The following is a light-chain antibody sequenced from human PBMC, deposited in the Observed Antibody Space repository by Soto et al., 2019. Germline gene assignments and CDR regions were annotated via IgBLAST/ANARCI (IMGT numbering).Light chain of an antibody. CDR1: NSNIGAGFA. CDR3: SVWDDSLSAWV. CDR2: GNN. J-gene: IGLJ3*02. V-gene: IGLV1-40*01. Sequence: QSVLTQPPSVSGAPGQRVTISCTGSNSNIGAGFAVHWYQQLPGTAPKLLIHGNNNRPSGVPDRFSGSKSDTSASLAISGLQPEDEADYYCSVWDDSLSAWVFGGGTKLTVL.